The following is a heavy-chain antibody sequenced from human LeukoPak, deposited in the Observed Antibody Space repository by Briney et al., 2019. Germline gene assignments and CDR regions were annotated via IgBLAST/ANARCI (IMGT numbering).Heavy chain of an antibody. CDR2: FDPEDGET. Sequence: ASVKVSCKASGYTFTSYYMHWVRQAPGKGLEWMGGFDPEDGETIYAQKFQGRVTMTEDTSTDTAYMELSSLRSEDTAVYYCATDTRGSSWYYWGQGTLVTVSS. V-gene: IGHV1-24*01. CDR1: GYTFTSYY. D-gene: IGHD6-13*01. CDR3: ATDTRGSSWYY. J-gene: IGHJ4*02.